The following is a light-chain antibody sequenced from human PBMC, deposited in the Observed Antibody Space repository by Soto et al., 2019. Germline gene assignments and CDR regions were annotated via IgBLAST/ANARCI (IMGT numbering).Light chain of an antibody. V-gene: IGKV1-39*01. CDR2: AAS. J-gene: IGKJ1*01. Sequence: DIQMTQSPPSLSASVGDRVTITCRASQSISSNLNWYQQKPGKAPKLLIYAASNLQSGVPSTFSGSGSGTEFTLTISSLQPDDFATYYCQKYGSYPWAFGQGTKV. CDR1: QSISSN. CDR3: QKYGSYPWA.